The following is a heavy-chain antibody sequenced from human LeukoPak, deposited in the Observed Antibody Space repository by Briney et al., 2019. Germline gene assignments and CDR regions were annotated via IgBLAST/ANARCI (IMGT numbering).Heavy chain of an antibody. CDR2: IEPYGNNT. J-gene: IGHJ4*02. V-gene: IGHV3-7*01. CDR1: GFTFSTYW. CDR3: GRFGYEAAIGD. D-gene: IGHD3-10*01. Sequence: PGGSLRLSCAAPGFTFSTYWMTSVRQAPGEGPEVVANIEPYGNNTYYAAPVKGRFTIYRDNAKNLVYLQKNTLRAEDAALYYCGRFGYEAAIGDWGRGTMVTVSS.